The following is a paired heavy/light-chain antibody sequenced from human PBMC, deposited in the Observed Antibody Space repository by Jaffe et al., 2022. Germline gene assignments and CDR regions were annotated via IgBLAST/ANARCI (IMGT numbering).Light chain of an antibody. V-gene: IGKV2-28*01. CDR3: MQGQQTPYT. CDR2: LGS. J-gene: IGKJ2*01. Sequence: DIVMTQSPLSLPVTPGEPASISCRSSQSLLHSNGYTYLHWYLQKPGQSPQLLIYLGSNRASGVPDRFSGSGSGTDFILKISRVEAEDVGVYYCMQGQQTPYTFGQGTKLEIK. CDR1: QSLLHSNGYTY.
Heavy chain of an antibody. CDR2: IIPPIGIA. Sequence: QVQLVQSGPEVKKPGSSVKVSCKTSGDTFSKYSISWVRQAPGQGLEWMGRIIPPIGIAIYAQNFQGTLTISADKSTSTVYMEMSSLRSEDTAVYYCARDGITAPGTIDFWGQGTLVTVSA. J-gene: IGHJ4*02. CDR1: GDTFSKYS. CDR3: ARDGITAPGTIDF. D-gene: IGHD6-13*01. V-gene: IGHV1-69*04.